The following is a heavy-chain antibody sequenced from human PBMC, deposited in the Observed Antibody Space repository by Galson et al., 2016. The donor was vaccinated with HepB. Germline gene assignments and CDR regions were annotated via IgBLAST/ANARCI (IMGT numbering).Heavy chain of an antibody. CDR3: ARASYYYGSGIEY. Sequence: SVKVSCKASGGTFSSFVINWVRQAPGQGLEWMGGIIPIFGTANYAKQFQGRVTVTADESSSTAYMELSSLRSEDTALYYCARASYYYGSGIEYWGQGTLVTVSS. CDR1: GGTFSSFV. D-gene: IGHD3-10*01. J-gene: IGHJ4*02. CDR2: IIPIFGTA. V-gene: IGHV1-69*13.